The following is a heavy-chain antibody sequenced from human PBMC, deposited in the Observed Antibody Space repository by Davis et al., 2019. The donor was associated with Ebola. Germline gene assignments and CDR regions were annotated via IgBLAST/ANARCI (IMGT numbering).Heavy chain of an antibody. CDR3: ARVGAIAAAGTDYYYYYGMDV. J-gene: IGHJ6*02. D-gene: IGHD6-13*01. Sequence: SETLSLTCAVYGGSFSGYYWSWIRQPPGKGLEWIGEINHSGNTNYNPSLKSRVTISVDTSKNQFSLKLSSVTAADTAVYYCARVGAIAAAGTDYYYYYGMDVWGQGTTVTVSS. V-gene: IGHV4-34*01. CDR2: INHSGNT. CDR1: GGSFSGYY.